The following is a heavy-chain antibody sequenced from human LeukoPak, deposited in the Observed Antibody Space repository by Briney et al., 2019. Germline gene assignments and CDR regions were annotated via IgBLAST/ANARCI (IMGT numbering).Heavy chain of an antibody. CDR2: IYYSGST. Sequence: SETLSLTRTVSGGSISSSSYYWGWIRQPPGKGLEWIGSIYYSGSTYYNPSLKSRVTISVDTSKNQFSLKLSSVTAADTAVYYCATQGYSGYDDRGSFDYWGQGTLVTVSS. D-gene: IGHD5-12*01. V-gene: IGHV4-39*07. CDR3: ATQGYSGYDDRGSFDY. J-gene: IGHJ4*02. CDR1: GGSISSSSYY.